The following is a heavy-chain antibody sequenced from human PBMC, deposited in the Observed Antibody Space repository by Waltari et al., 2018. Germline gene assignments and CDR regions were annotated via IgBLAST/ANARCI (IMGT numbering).Heavy chain of an antibody. D-gene: IGHD6-19*01. CDR1: GHTLPDLP. J-gene: IGHJ4*02. CDR2: FDPEDGET. V-gene: IGHV1-24*01. CDR3: ATAASVAGTNYFDY. Sequence: QVQLVQSGAEVKKPGASVKVSCKVSGHTLPDLPTPWVRQAPGKGLEWMGGFDPEDGETIYAQKFQGRVTMTEDTSTDTAYMELSSLRSEDTAVYYCATAASVAGTNYFDYWGQGTLVTVSS.